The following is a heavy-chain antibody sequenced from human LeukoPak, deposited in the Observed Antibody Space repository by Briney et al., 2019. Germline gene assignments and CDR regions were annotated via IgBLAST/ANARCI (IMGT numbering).Heavy chain of an antibody. J-gene: IGHJ4*02. CDR1: GASISQDY. CDR3: AKGETVTTSPFDY. V-gene: IGHV4-59*01. Sequence: SETLSLTCAVSGASISQDYWNWFRQPPGKGLEWIGSIFYSEDANYNPSLKSRVTISVDTSKSQFSLTLTSVTAADTAVYYCAKGETVTTSPFDYWGQGILVTVSS. CDR2: IFYSEDA. D-gene: IGHD4-17*01.